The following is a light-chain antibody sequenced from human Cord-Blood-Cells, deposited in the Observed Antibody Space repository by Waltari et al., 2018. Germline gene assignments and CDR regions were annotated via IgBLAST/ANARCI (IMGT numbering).Light chain of an antibody. J-gene: IGLJ2*01. CDR2: EVS. CDR1: SSAVGGYNY. CDR3: SSYAGSNNLV. Sequence: QSALTQPPSASGSPGQSVTISCTGTSSAVGGYNYVPWYQQHPCKAPKPMIYEVSKRPSWLPDRFSGSKSGNTASLTVSGLQAEDEADYYCSSYAGSNNLVFGGGTKLTVL. V-gene: IGLV2-8*01.